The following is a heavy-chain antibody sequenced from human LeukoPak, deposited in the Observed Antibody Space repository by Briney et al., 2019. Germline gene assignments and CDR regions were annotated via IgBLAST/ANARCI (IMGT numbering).Heavy chain of an antibody. D-gene: IGHD1-26*01. CDR3: AKGQWELVPLAFDY. CDR2: ISSSGSTI. CDR1: GFTFSDYY. J-gene: IGHJ4*02. Sequence: PGGSLRLSCAASGFTFSDYYMSWIRQAPGKGLEWVSYISSSGSTIYYADSVKGRFTISRDNSKNTLYLQMNSLRAEDTAVYYCAKGQWELVPLAFDYWGQGNLVIVS. V-gene: IGHV3-11*04.